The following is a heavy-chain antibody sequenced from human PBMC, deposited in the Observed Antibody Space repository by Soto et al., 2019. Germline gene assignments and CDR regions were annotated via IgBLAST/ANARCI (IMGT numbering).Heavy chain of an antibody. Sequence: GGSLRLGSTATGFTSTDYYISWIRQPPGKGLEWVAYSSNSGTFTRYADSVKGRFSISRDNAKKSLYLEINSLRGEDTAIYYCARSGDNFNLLDYWGQGTPVTVSS. J-gene: IGHJ4*02. CDR2: SSNSGTFT. CDR3: ARSGDNFNLLDY. V-gene: IGHV3-11*06. CDR1: GFTSTDYY. D-gene: IGHD1-1*01.